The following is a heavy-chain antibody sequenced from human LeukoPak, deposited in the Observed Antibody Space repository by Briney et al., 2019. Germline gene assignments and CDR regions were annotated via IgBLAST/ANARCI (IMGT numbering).Heavy chain of an antibody. CDR2: ISGSGGST. CDR1: GGSISSSSYY. J-gene: IGHJ3*02. CDR3: AKDLSGFLSPHAFDI. D-gene: IGHD3-10*01. V-gene: IGHV3-23*01. Sequence: ETLSLTCTVSGGSISSSSYYWGWIRQPPGKGLEWVSAISGSGGSTYYADSVKGRFTISRDNSKNTLYLQMNSLRAEDTAVYYCAKDLSGFLSPHAFDIWGQGTMVTVSS.